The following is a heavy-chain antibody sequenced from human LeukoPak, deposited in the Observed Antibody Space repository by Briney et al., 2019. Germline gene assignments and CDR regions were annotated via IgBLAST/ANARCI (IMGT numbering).Heavy chain of an antibody. CDR2: INSSGGST. CDR3: ARANGWLVDY. Sequence: ASVKVSCKASGYTFTSYYMHWVRQAPGQGLEWMGIINSSGGSTSYAEKFQGGVTMTRDTSTSTVYMEVSSLRSEDTAVYYCARANGWLVDYWGQGTLVTVSS. V-gene: IGHV1-46*01. CDR1: GYTFTSYY. J-gene: IGHJ4*02. D-gene: IGHD6-19*01.